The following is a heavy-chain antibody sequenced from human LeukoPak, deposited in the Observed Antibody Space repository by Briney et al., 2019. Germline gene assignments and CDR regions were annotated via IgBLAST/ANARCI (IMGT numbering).Heavy chain of an antibody. Sequence: GGSLRLSCAASGFTFSSYGMSWVRQAPGKGLEWVSAISGSGGSTYYADSVKGRFTISRDNSKNTLYLQMNSLRAEDTALYYCARVDSSGWYTYYYMDVWGKGTTVTVSS. CDR3: ARVDSSGWYTYYYMDV. CDR1: GFTFSSYG. D-gene: IGHD6-19*01. J-gene: IGHJ6*03. CDR2: ISGSGGST. V-gene: IGHV3-23*01.